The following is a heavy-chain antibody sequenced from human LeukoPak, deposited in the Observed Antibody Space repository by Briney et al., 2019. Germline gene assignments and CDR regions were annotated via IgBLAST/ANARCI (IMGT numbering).Heavy chain of an antibody. J-gene: IGHJ6*02. D-gene: IGHD3-10*01. CDR1: GFTFSSYW. Sequence: PGGSLRLSCAASGFTFSSYWMSWVRQAPGKGLEGVANIKQDGSEKYYVDSVKGRFTISRDNAKNSLYLQMNSLRAEDTAVYYCAREGITPYYYYGMDVWGQGTTVTVSS. CDR3: AREGITPYYYYGMDV. V-gene: IGHV3-7*01. CDR2: IKQDGSEK.